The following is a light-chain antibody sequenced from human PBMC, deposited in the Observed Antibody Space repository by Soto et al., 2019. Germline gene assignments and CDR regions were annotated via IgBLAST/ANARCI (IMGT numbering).Light chain of an antibody. CDR1: QSVTNKF. J-gene: IGKJ2*01. V-gene: IGKV3-20*01. Sequence: ENVLTQSPGTLSVSPGERATLSFRASQSVTNKFFAWYQQRPGQAPRLLIYGVSSRATGIPDRFSGSGSGTDFTLTISRLEPEDLVVYYCQQYSTLPHTFGQGTKL. CDR3: QQYSTLPHT. CDR2: GVS.